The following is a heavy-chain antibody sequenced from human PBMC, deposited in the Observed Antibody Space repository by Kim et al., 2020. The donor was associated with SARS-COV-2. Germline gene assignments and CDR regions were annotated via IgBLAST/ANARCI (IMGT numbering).Heavy chain of an antibody. Sequence: SETLSLTCAVYGGSFSGYYWSWIRQPPGKGLEWIGEINHSGSTNYNPSLKSRVTISVDTSKNQFSLKLSSVTAADTAVYYCARTGGRWLLRYYYYYGMDV. J-gene: IGHJ6*01. D-gene: IGHD3-9*01. V-gene: IGHV4-34*01. CDR3: ARTGGRWLLRYYYYYGMDV. CDR2: INHSGST. CDR1: GGSFSGYY.